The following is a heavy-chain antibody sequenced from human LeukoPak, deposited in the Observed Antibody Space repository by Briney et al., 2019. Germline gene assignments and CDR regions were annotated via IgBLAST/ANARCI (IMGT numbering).Heavy chain of an antibody. CDR2: INHSGST. V-gene: IGHV4-34*01. CDR1: GGSFSGYY. CDR3: GGGYHPYDAFDI. D-gene: IGHD3-22*01. J-gene: IGHJ3*02. Sequence: PSETLSLTCAVYGGSFSGYYWSWIRQPPEKGLEWIGEINHSGSTNYNPSLKSRVTISVDTSKNQFSLKLSSVTAADTAVYYCGGGYHPYDAFDIWGQGTMVTVSS.